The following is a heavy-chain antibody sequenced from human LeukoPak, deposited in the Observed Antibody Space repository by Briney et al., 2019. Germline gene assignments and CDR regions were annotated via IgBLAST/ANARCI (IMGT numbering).Heavy chain of an antibody. D-gene: IGHD2-21*01. J-gene: IGHJ4*02. CDR1: DVSISDYY. CDR3: ARHAFASPLDI. V-gene: IGHV4-59*08. CDR2: IYHTGDS. Sequence: SETLSLTCAVSDVSISDYYWSWIRQPPGKGLEWIGYIYHTGDSNQNPSLKGRGTVTLDTPKNQVSLKVTSVTAADTAVYYCARHAFASPLDIWGQGTVVTVSS.